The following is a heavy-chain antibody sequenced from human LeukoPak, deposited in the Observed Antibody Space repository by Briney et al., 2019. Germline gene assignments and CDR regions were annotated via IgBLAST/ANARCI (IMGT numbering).Heavy chain of an antibody. Sequence: SETLSLTCTVSGGAISSYYWSWIRQSPGKGMEWIAYIYYSGSTNYNPSLKSRVTLSVDTSKYQFSLKLRYVTAADTAVYYCARNGGYTYAPYYFDYWGQGTLVTVSS. CDR3: ARNGGYTYAPYYFDY. D-gene: IGHD5-18*01. CDR1: GGAISSYY. J-gene: IGHJ4*02. CDR2: IYYSGST. V-gene: IGHV4-59*01.